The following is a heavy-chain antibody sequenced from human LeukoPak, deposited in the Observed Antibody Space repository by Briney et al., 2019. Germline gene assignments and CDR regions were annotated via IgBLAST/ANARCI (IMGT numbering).Heavy chain of an antibody. CDR1: GFTFKIYT. Sequence: PGGSLRLSCAAFGFTFKIYTMNWVRQAPGKGLEWVSSISFSGDNRGDNTYYADSVRGRFSISRDNSQNTVFLQMSSLRVEAKAEFSWGGTFAVLGVVGTIKWGEGTLGTVSS. D-gene: IGHD3-3*01. CDR3: GGTFAVLGVVGTIK. CDR2: ISFSGDNRGDNT. V-gene: IGHV3-23*01. J-gene: IGHJ4*02.